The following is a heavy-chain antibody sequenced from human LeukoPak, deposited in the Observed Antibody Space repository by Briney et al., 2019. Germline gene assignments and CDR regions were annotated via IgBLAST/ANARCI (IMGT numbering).Heavy chain of an antibody. Sequence: QAGGSLRLSCAASGFTVSSNYMSWVRQAPDKGLEWVAFISYDGNKKFFADSVKGRFTISRDNSRNTLHLQMNSLRVEDTAVYYCAKDHAGGMRVGDSERGGQGTLVSVSS. CDR2: ISYDGNKK. CDR1: GFTVSSNY. V-gene: IGHV3-30*18. D-gene: IGHD3-22*01. CDR3: AKDHAGGMRVGDSER. J-gene: IGHJ4*02.